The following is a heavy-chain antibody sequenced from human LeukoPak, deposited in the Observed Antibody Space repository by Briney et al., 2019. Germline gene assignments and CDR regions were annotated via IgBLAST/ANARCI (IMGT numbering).Heavy chain of an antibody. V-gene: IGHV4-31*03. J-gene: IGHJ4*02. Sequence: PSETLSLTCTVSGGSISSGGYYWSWIRQHPEKGLEWIGYIYYSGSTYYNPSLKSRVTISVDTSKNQFSLKLSSVTAADTAVYYCARASGATSIAARLFDYWGQGTLVTVSS. CDR1: GGSISSGGYY. D-gene: IGHD6-6*01. CDR2: IYYSGST. CDR3: ARASGATSIAARLFDY.